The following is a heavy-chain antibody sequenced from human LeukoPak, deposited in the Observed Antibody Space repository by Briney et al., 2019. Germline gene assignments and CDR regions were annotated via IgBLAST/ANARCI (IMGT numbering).Heavy chain of an antibody. J-gene: IGHJ4*02. D-gene: IGHD3-3*01. Sequence: ASVKVSCKASGYTFTSYYMHWVRQAPGQGLEWMGWINPNSGGTNYAQKFQGRVTMTRDTSISTAYMELSRLRSEDTAVYYCARGDYYDFWSCSQDYWGQGPLVTVSS. V-gene: IGHV1-2*02. CDR2: INPNSGGT. CDR1: GYTFTSYY. CDR3: ARGDYYDFWSCSQDY.